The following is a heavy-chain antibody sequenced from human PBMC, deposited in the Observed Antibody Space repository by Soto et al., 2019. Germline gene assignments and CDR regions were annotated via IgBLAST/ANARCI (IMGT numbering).Heavy chain of an antibody. V-gene: IGHV4-59*01. D-gene: IGHD2-21*01. CDR3: ARRAVVAVTGSLDNWLDP. Sequence: QVQLQESGPGRVKPSETLSLTCTVSGGSITSYNWNWLRQPPGKALEWIGNVYNRGSTNYNPSLKSRVTISVDTSKNQFSLKVNSVTAADTAVYYCARRAVVAVTGSLDNWLDPWGQGILVTVSS. CDR1: GGSITSYN. J-gene: IGHJ5*02. CDR2: VYNRGST.